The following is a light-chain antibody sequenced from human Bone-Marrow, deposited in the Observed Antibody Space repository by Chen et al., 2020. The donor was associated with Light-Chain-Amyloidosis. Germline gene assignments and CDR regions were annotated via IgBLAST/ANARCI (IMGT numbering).Light chain of an antibody. CDR2: DAS. CDR3: QQYADIPYT. J-gene: IGKJ2*01. V-gene: IGKV1-33*01. CDR1: QDITNY. Sequence: DIQMTQSPSSLSASVGDRVTITCQASQDITNYLNWYQQKPGEVPKLRIYDASTLETGVSSRFIGGRSGTRITFTITSLQREDIAAYYCQQYADIPYTFGQGTNLEIK.